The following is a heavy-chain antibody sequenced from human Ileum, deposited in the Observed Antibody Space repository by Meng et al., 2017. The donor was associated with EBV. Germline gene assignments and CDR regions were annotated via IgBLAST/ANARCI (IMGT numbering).Heavy chain of an antibody. CDR2: IKSATDGGTT. CDR1: GFTFINAW. D-gene: IGHD2-15*01. V-gene: IGHV3-15*01. CDR3: EGWRY. Sequence: EVQVLVSVGCVVKPGGSLSLSCAASGFTFINAWMTWVRQAPGKGLEWVGRIKSATDGGTTDYAAPVKGRFTISRDDSKNTLFLQMDSLKTEDTAVYYCEGWRYWGQGTLVTVSS. J-gene: IGHJ4*02.